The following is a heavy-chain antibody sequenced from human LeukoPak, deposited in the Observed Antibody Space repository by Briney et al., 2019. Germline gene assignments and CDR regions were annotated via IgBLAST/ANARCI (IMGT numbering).Heavy chain of an antibody. Sequence: SETLSLTCTVSGGFISISSYYWNWIRQPPGKGLEWIGYIYYSGSTNYNPSLKSRVTISVDTSKNQLSLNMTSVTAADTAVYYCVRLLSGGTTWHIDYWGQGTLVTVST. J-gene: IGHJ4*02. D-gene: IGHD1-26*01. CDR1: GGFISISSYY. V-gene: IGHV4-61*01. CDR3: VRLLSGGTTWHIDY. CDR2: IYYSGST.